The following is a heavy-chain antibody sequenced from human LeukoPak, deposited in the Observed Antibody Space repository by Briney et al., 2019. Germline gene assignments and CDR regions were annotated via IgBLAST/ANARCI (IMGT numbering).Heavy chain of an antibody. J-gene: IGHJ4*02. D-gene: IGHD2/OR15-2a*01. Sequence: PSETLSLTWAVSGYSISSGYYWGWIRPSPGKGLEWIGTIYNSGSTYYNPSLKSRVTISVDTSKNQFSLNLSSVTAADTAVYYCARLYDADYFDYWGQGTLVTVS. CDR2: IYNSGST. V-gene: IGHV4-38-2*01. CDR1: GYSISSGYY. CDR3: ARLYDADYFDY.